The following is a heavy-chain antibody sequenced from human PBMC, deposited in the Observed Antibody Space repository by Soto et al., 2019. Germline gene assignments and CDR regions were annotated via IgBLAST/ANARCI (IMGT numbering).Heavy chain of an antibody. J-gene: IGHJ4*02. D-gene: IGHD5-18*01. CDR3: AATGYTYGYHFDH. CDR2: IDPSDSST. V-gene: IGHV5-10-1*01. CDR1: GYTFTSYW. Sequence: GESLKISCKGSGYTFTSYWITWVRQMPGKGLEWMGRIDPSDSSTNYSPSFQGHVTISTDKSISTAHLQWSSLKVSDTAMYYCAATGYTYGYHFDHWGQGTQVTVSS.